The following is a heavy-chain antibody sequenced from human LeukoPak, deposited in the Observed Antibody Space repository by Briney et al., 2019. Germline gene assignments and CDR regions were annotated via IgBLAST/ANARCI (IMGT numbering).Heavy chain of an antibody. V-gene: IGHV4-30-4*08. D-gene: IGHD3-3*01. CDR3: AREGFRYDFWSGYSTDAFDI. J-gene: IGHJ3*02. CDR2: IYYSGST. Sequence: SQTLSLTXTVSGGSISSGDYYWSWIRQPPGKGLEWIGYIYYSGSTYYNPSLKSRVTISVDTSKNQFSLKLSSVTAADTAVYYCAREGFRYDFWSGYSTDAFDIWGQGTMVTVSS. CDR1: GGSISSGDYY.